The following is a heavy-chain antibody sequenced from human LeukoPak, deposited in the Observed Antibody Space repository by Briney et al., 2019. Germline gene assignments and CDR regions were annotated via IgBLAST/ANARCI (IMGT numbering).Heavy chain of an antibody. V-gene: IGHV4-59*01. J-gene: IGHJ4*02. CDR1: GGSISSYY. CDR2: IYYSGST. CDR3: ARHNTYYDFWSGYYKGQNFDY. Sequence: PSETLSLTCTVSGGSISSYYWSWIRQPPGKGLEWIGYIYYSGSTNYNPSLKSRVTISVDTSKNQFPLKLSSVTAADTAVYYCARHNTYYDFWSGYYKGQNFDYWGQGTLVTVSS. D-gene: IGHD3-3*01.